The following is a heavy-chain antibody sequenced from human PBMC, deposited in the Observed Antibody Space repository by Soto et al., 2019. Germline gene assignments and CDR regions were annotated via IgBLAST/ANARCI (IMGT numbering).Heavy chain of an antibody. D-gene: IGHD1-7*01. V-gene: IGHV1-69*13. J-gene: IGHJ4*02. CDR2: IIPIFGTA. CDR1: GGTFSSYA. CDR3: ARRGTYEYLFDY. Sequence: SVKVSCKASGGTFSSYAISWVRQAPGQGLEWMGGIIPIFGTANYAQKFQGRVTITADESTSTAYMELSSLRSEDTAVYYCARRGTYEYLFDYWGQGTLVTVSS.